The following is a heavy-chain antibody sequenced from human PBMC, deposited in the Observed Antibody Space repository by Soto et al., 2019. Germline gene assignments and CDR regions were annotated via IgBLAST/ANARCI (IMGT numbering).Heavy chain of an antibody. CDR1: GFTFSSYS. CDR3: ARALYYYDSSGYYGS. J-gene: IGHJ5*02. Sequence: PGGSLRLASAASGFTFSSYSMNWVRQAPGKGLEWVSSISSSSSYIYYADSVKGRFTISRDNAKNSLYLQMNSLRAEDTAVYYCARALYYYDSSGYYGSWGQGTLVTVSS. V-gene: IGHV3-21*01. CDR2: ISSSSSYI. D-gene: IGHD3-22*01.